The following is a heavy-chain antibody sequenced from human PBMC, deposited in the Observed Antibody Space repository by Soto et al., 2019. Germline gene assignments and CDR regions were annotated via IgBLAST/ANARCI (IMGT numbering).Heavy chain of an antibody. CDR1: GCTFSSYA. Sequence: EVQLLESGGGLVQPGGSLRLSCAASGCTFSSYAMSWVRQAPGKGLEWVSAISGSGGSTYYADSVKGRFTISRDNSKNTLYLQMNSLRAEDTAVYYCANTLIVGATSFDYWGQGTLVTVSS. V-gene: IGHV3-23*01. CDR2: ISGSGGST. D-gene: IGHD1-26*01. J-gene: IGHJ4*02. CDR3: ANTLIVGATSFDY.